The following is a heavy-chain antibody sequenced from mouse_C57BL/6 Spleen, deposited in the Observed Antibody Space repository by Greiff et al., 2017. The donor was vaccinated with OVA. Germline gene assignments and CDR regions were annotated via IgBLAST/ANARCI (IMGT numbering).Heavy chain of an antibody. CDR2: ISYDGSN. D-gene: IGHD2-5*01. CDR3: AKGEYSNYGYWYFDV. CDR1: GYSITSGYY. J-gene: IGHJ1*03. Sequence: EVKLVESGPGLVKPSQSLSLTCSVTGYSITSGYYWNWIRQFPGNKLEWMGYISYDGSNNYNPSLKNRISITRDTSKNQFFLKLNSVTTEDTATYYCAKGEYSNYGYWYFDVWGTGTTVTVSS. V-gene: IGHV3-6*01.